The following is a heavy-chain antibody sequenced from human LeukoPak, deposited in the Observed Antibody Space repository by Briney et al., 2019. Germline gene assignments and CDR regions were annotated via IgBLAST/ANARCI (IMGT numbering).Heavy chain of an antibody. J-gene: IGHJ6*02. CDR2: MNPNSGNT. Sequence: ASVKVSCKASGYTFTSYDINWVRQATGQGLEWMGWMNPNSGNTGYAQKFQGRVTMTRNTSISTAYMELSSLRSEDTAVYYCARDQYSSGWYYYYGMDVWGQGTTVTASS. D-gene: IGHD6-19*01. CDR1: GYTFTSYD. V-gene: IGHV1-8*01. CDR3: ARDQYSSGWYYYYGMDV.